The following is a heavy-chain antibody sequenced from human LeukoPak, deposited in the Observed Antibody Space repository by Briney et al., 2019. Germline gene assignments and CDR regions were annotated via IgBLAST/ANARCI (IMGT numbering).Heavy chain of an antibody. J-gene: IGHJ6*02. CDR3: ARLSGFSQFMDV. CDR1: GGSITRSGYY. D-gene: IGHD3-10*01. CDR2: IYYSGRI. V-gene: IGHV4-39*01. Sequence: PSETLSLTCTVSGGSITRSGYYWGWIRQPPGRGLEWIGSIYYSGRIYYNPSLKSRVTMSVDTSKNQFSLRLDSVTAADTAVYYCARLSGFSQFMDVWGLGATVTVSS.